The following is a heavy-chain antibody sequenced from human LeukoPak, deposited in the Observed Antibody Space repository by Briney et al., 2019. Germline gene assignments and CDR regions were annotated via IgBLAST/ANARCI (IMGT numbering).Heavy chain of an antibody. CDR2: IYYSGST. CDR3: ARHRITMVRGVIANWFDP. Sequence: SETLSLTCTVSGGSISSSSYYWGWIRQPPGKGLEWIGSIYYSGSTYYNPSLKSRVTISVDTSKNQFSLKLSSVTAADTAVYYCARHRITMVRGVIANWFDPWGQGTLVTVSS. J-gene: IGHJ5*02. CDR1: GGSISSSSYY. D-gene: IGHD3-10*01. V-gene: IGHV4-39*01.